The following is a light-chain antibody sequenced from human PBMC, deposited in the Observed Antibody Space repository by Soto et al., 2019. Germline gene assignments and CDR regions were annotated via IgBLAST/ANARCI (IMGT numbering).Light chain of an antibody. V-gene: IGLV1-51*01. CDR2: DNN. CDR1: SSNIGNNY. Sequence: QSVLTQPPSVSAAPGQKVTISCSGSSSNIGNNYVSWYQQLPGTAPKLLIYDNNKRPSGITDRFSGSKSGTSATLGITGRQTGDEADYYCGTWDSSMSAGVVGGGTKLTVL. J-gene: IGLJ2*01. CDR3: GTWDSSMSAGV.